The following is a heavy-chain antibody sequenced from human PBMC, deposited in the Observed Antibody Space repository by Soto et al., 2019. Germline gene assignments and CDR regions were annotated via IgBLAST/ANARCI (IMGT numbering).Heavy chain of an antibody. CDR1: GYTFTSYG. J-gene: IGHJ6*02. CDR2: ISAYNGNA. CDR3: ARGELRPYYYYYGMDV. V-gene: IGHV1-18*01. Sequence: ASVKVSCKASGYTFTSYGISWVRQAPGQGLEWMGWISAYNGNANYAQKLQGRVTMTTDTSTSTAYMELRSLRSDDTAVYYCARGELRPYYYYYGMDVWGQGTTVTVSS. D-gene: IGHD1-7*01.